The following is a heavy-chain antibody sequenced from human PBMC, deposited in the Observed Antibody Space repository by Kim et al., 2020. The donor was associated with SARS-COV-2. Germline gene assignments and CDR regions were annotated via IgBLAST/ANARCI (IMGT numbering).Heavy chain of an antibody. CDR3: AREPSKYCGGDCYSH. Sequence: SETLSLTCTVSGGSVSSGSYYWSWIRQPPGKGLEWIGYIYYSGSTNYNPSLKSRVTISVDTSKNQFSLKLSSVTAADTAVYYCAREPSKYCGGDCYSHWGQGTLVTVSS. D-gene: IGHD2-21*02. J-gene: IGHJ4*02. CDR2: IYYSGST. V-gene: IGHV4-61*01. CDR1: GGSVSSGSYY.